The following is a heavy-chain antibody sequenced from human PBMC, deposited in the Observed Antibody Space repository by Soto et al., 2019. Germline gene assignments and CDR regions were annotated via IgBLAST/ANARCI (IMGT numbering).Heavy chain of an antibody. CDR2: IKYSGST. D-gene: IGHD3-22*01. CDR3: ARAARFHASSGYYEFDY. CDR1: GGSISSGDYH. V-gene: IGHV4-30-4*01. Sequence: SETLSLTCTVSGGSISSGDYHWSWIRQPPGKGLEWIGYIKYSGSTYYNPSLKSRVTISVDTSKNQFSLKLTSVTAADTAVYYCARAARFHASSGYYEFDYWGQGALVTVSS. J-gene: IGHJ4*02.